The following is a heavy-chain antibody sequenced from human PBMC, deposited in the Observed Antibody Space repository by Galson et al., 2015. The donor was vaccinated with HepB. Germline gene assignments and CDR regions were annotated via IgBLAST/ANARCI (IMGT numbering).Heavy chain of an antibody. CDR2: IRYDGSNK. CDR1: GFTFSSYG. CDR3: ATGVTLYGSGSYLDY. D-gene: IGHD3-10*01. V-gene: IGHV3-30*02. J-gene: IGHJ4*02. Sequence: SLRLSCAASGFTFSSYGMHWVRQAPGKGLEWVAFIRYDGSNKYYADSVKGRFTISRDNSKNTLYLQMNSLRAEDTAVYYCATGVTLYGSGSYLDYWGQGTLVTVSS.